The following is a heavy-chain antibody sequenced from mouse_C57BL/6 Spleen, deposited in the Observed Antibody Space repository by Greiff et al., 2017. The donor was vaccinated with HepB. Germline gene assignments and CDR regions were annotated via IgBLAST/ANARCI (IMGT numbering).Heavy chain of an antibody. Sequence: QVQLQQPGAELVKPGASVKLSCKASGYTFTSYWMHWVKQRPGRGLEWIGRIDPNSGGTKYNEKFKSKATLTVDKPSSTAYIQLSSLTSEDSAVDYCSRGILPGDYAMDYWGQGTSVTVSS. J-gene: IGHJ4*01. CDR1: GYTFTSYW. V-gene: IGHV1-72*01. CDR3: SRGILPGDYAMDY. D-gene: IGHD1-1*01. CDR2: IDPNSGGT.